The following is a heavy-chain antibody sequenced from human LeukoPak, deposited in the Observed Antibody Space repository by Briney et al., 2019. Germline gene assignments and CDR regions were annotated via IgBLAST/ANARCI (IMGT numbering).Heavy chain of an antibody. V-gene: IGHV3-21*01. CDR3: ARDPPRCSSTSCYAFDI. CDR1: GFTFSSHS. CDR2: ISSSSSYI. J-gene: IGHJ3*02. Sequence: GGSLRLSCAASGFTFSSHSMNWVRQAPGKGLEWVSSISSSSSYIYYADSVKGRFTISRDNAKNSLYLQMNSLRAEDTAVYYCARDPPRCSSTSCYAFDIWGQGTMVTVSS. D-gene: IGHD2-2*01.